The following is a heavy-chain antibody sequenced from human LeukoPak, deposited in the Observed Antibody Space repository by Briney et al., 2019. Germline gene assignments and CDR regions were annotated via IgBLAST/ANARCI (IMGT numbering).Heavy chain of an antibody. J-gene: IGHJ4*02. CDR3: ARVAGRITIFGVVL. D-gene: IGHD3-3*01. CDR1: GGSISSGSYY. V-gene: IGHV4-61*02. Sequence: SETLSLTCTVSGGSISSGSYYWSWIRQPAGKGLEWIGRIYTSGSTNYNPSLKSRVTISVDTSKNQFSLKLSSVTAADTAVYYCARVAGRITIFGVVLWGQGTLVTVSS. CDR2: IYTSGST.